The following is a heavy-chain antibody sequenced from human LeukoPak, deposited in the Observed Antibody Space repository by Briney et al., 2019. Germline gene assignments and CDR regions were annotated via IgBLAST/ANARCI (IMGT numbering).Heavy chain of an antibody. CDR1: GFTFSTYW. J-gene: IGHJ6*02. CDR2: IKEDGSEK. D-gene: IGHD3-9*01. CDR3: ARAPLLRYFDWLSHYYGMDV. Sequence: GGSLRLSCAASGFTFSTYWMSWVRQAPGKGLEWVANIKEDGSEKYYVDSVKGRFTISRDNARNSLYLQMNSLRAEDTAVYYCARAPLLRYFDWLSHYYGMDVWGQGTTVTVSS. V-gene: IGHV3-7*04.